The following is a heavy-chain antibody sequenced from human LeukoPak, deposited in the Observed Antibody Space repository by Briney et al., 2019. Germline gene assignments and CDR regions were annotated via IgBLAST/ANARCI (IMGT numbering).Heavy chain of an antibody. CDR2: IYSSGVT. V-gene: IGHV4-59*08. J-gene: IGHJ4*02. CDR3: ARHDDVPVIRHGFDH. CDR1: GGSINNYY. Sequence: PSETLSLTCTVSGGSINNYYWSWIRQPQGKGLEWLGYIYSSGVTIYTPSLQSRVTISIDRSKNQFSLKVSSVTAADTAVYYCARHDDVPVIRHGFDHWGQGTLVTVSS. D-gene: IGHD2-2*01.